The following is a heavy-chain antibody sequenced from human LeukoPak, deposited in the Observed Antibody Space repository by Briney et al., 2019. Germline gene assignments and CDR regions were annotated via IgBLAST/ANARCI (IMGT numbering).Heavy chain of an antibody. V-gene: IGHV4-34*01. CDR3: ARVPTLRITMVRGAWGTFDI. CDR1: GGSFSSYY. Sequence: SETLSLTCAFYGGSFSSYYWSWIRQPPGEGLEWIGEITHCGSTDYNPSLKNRVTISVDTSNNQFSLKLSSVTAADTAVYYCARVPTLRITMVRGAWGTFDIWGQGTMVTVST. CDR2: ITHCGST. J-gene: IGHJ3*02. D-gene: IGHD3-10*01.